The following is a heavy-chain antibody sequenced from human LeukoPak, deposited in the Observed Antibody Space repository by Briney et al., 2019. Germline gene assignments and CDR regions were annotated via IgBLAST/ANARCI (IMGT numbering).Heavy chain of an antibody. Sequence: ASVKVSCKASGYTFTGYYMHWVRQAPGQGLEWMGWINPNGGGTNYAQKFQGRVTMTRDTSISTAYMELSRLRSDDTAVYYCARGRWDYYDSSGYGAFDIWGQGTMVTVSS. CDR1: GYTFTGYY. V-gene: IGHV1-2*02. D-gene: IGHD3-22*01. J-gene: IGHJ3*02. CDR2: INPNGGGT. CDR3: ARGRWDYYDSSGYGAFDI.